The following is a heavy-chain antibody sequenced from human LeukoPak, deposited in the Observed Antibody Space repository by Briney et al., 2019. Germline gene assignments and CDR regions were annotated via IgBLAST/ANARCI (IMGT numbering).Heavy chain of an antibody. J-gene: IGHJ3*02. Sequence: GASVKVSCKASGYTFTGYYMHWVRQAPGQGLELMGRLHPNSGGTNYAQKFQGGDTITRDAPNSTPYMELSRLRSDDTAVYYCARVRGYCSGGSCYQHAFDIWGQGTMVTVSS. CDR2: LHPNSGGT. D-gene: IGHD2-15*01. CDR3: ARVRGYCSGGSCYQHAFDI. V-gene: IGHV1-2*06. CDR1: GYTFTGYY.